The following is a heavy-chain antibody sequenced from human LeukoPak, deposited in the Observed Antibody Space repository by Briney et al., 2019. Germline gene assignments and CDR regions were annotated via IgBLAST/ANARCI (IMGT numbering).Heavy chain of an antibody. CDR1: GDSISSENFS. V-gene: IGHV4-30-2*01. Sequence: PSQTLSLTCAVSGDSISSENFSWGWIRQPPGKGLEWIGYIYHTGSTNYNPSLKSRVTISLDRSKNQFSLKLTSVTAADTAVYFCARGSNYENYFDYRGQGTLVIVSS. CDR3: ARGSNYENYFDY. D-gene: IGHD4-11*01. CDR2: IYHTGST. J-gene: IGHJ4*02.